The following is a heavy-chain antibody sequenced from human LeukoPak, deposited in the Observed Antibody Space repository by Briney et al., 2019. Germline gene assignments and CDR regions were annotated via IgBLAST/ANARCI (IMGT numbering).Heavy chain of an antibody. CDR1: GYSISSGYY. V-gene: IGHV4-38-2*02. Sequence: SETLSLTCSVSGYSISSGYYWGWIRQSPGKGLEWIGSIIHTGSTLDNLSLKSRVTMSIDTSKNQFSLQLNSVTPEDTAVYYCARERYSSGWYYFDYWGQGTLVTVSS. J-gene: IGHJ4*02. CDR2: IIHTGST. D-gene: IGHD6-19*01. CDR3: ARERYSSGWYYFDY.